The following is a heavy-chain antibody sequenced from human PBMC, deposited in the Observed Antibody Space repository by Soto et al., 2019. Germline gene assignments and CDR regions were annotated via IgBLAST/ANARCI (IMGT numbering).Heavy chain of an antibody. CDR1: GFTFSSYA. D-gene: IGHD3-9*01. CDR2: ISGSGGST. Sequence: GSLRLSCAASGFTFSSYAMSWVRQAPGKGLEWVSAISGSGGSTYYADSVKGRFTISRDNSKNTLYLQMNSLRAEDTAVYYCAKDVHPYYDILTGYRRPTPYFDYWGQGTLVTVSS. V-gene: IGHV3-23*01. J-gene: IGHJ4*02. CDR3: AKDVHPYYDILTGYRRPTPYFDY.